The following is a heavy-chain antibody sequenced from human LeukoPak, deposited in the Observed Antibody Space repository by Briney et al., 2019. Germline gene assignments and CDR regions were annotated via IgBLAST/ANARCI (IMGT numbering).Heavy chain of an antibody. CDR3: ARVLAAAGGYYYYYMDV. CDR1: GGSISSGGYY. V-gene: IGHV4-31*03. D-gene: IGHD6-13*01. Sequence: SETLSLTCTVSGGSISSGGYYWSWIRQHPGKGLEWIGYIYYSGSTYYNPSLKSRVTISVDTSKNQFSLKLSSVTAADTAVYYCARVLAAAGGYYYYYMDVWGKGTTVTVSS. CDR2: IYYSGST. J-gene: IGHJ6*03.